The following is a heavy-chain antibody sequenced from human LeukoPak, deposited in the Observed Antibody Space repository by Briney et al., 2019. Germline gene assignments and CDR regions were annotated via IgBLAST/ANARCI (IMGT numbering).Heavy chain of an antibody. CDR2: IYHSGST. CDR3: ARVGEYSSSWPFDY. V-gene: IGHV4-30-2*01. CDR1: GGSISSGGYY. D-gene: IGHD6-13*01. Sequence: SQTLSLTCTVSGGSISSGGYYWSWTRQPPGKGLEWIGYIYHSGSTYYNPSLKSRVTISVDRSKNQFSLKLSSVTAADTAVYYCARVGEYSSSWPFDYWGQGTLVTVSS. J-gene: IGHJ4*02.